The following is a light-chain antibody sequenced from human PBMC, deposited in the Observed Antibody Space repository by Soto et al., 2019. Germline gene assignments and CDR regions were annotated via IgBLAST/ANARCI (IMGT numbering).Light chain of an antibody. Sequence: EIVLTQSPGTLSSSPGGRATLSCRASQSVRSSYLAWYQQKPGQAPRLVIYGTSNRATGIPDRFSGSGSGTDFTLTINRLETEDFAVYYCQQYDRSPYTFGQGTKLEIK. J-gene: IGKJ2*01. CDR3: QQYDRSPYT. CDR1: QSVRSSY. CDR2: GTS. V-gene: IGKV3-20*01.